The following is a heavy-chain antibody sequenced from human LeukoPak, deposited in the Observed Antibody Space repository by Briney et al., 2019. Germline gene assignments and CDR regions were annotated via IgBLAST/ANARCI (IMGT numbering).Heavy chain of an antibody. CDR3: AKGGSSSALRSFDY. CDR1: GFTFDDYG. CDR2: INWNGGST. D-gene: IGHD6-6*01. V-gene: IGHV3-20*04. Sequence: GGSLRLSCAASGFTFDDYGMSWVRQAPGKGLEWVSGINWNGGSTGYADSVKGRFTISRDNAKNSLYLQMNSLRAEDTAVYYCAKGGSSSALRSFDYWGQGTLVTVSS. J-gene: IGHJ4*02.